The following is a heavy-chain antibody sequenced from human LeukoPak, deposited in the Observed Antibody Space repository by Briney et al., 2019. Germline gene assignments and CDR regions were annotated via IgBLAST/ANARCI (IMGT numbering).Heavy chain of an antibody. Sequence: GGSLRLSCAASGFTFSNYAMSWVRQAPGKGLEWVSYISSSGSTIYYADSVKGRFTISRDNAKNSLYLQMNSLRAEDTAVYYCARVLVGARRKIVGATDPDYWGQGTLVTVSS. CDR3: ARVLVGARRKIVGATDPDY. J-gene: IGHJ4*02. D-gene: IGHD1-26*01. V-gene: IGHV3-48*03. CDR1: GFTFSNYA. CDR2: ISSSGSTI.